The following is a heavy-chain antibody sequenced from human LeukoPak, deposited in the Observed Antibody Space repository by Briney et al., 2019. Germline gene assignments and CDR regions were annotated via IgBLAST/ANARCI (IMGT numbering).Heavy chain of an antibody. D-gene: IGHD3-9*01. CDR1: GFTFSSYG. CDR3: ARAGARGSGLRYFDWLSVTKYFQH. V-gene: IGHV3-30*02. Sequence: GGSLRLSCAASGFTFSSYGIHWVRQAPGKGLEWVAFIRYDGSNKYYADSVKGRFTISRDNAKNSLYLQMNSLRAEDTAVYYCARAGARGSGLRYFDWLSVTKYFQHWGQGTLVTVSS. J-gene: IGHJ1*01. CDR2: IRYDGSNK.